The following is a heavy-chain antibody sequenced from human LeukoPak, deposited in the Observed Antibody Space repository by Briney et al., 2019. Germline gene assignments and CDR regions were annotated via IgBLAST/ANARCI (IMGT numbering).Heavy chain of an antibody. CDR3: ARDRAVAGIKYYYGMDV. J-gene: IGHJ6*02. CDR2: ISAYNGNT. CDR1: GYTFTSYG. V-gene: IGHV1-18*01. Sequence: ASVKVSCKASGYTFTSYGISWVRQAPGQGLEWMGWISAYNGNTNYAQKLQGRVTMTTDTPTSTAYMELRSLRSDDTAVYYCARDRAVAGIKYYYGMDVWGQGTTVTVSS. D-gene: IGHD6-19*01.